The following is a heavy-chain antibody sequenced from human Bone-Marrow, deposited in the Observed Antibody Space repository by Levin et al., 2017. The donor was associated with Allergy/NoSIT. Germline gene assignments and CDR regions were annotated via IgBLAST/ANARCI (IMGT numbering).Heavy chain of an antibody. CDR1: GFTLSTYW. CDR2: IKQDESQK. D-gene: IGHD3/OR15-3a*01. V-gene: IGHV3-7*01. CDR3: ARDTDIWTGQKLFDY. Sequence: GGSLRLSCAASGFTLSTYWMTWVRQAPGKGLEWVANIKQDESQKSYVDSVKGRFTISRDNAKNAWFLQMSSLRVEDTAVYYCARDTDIWTGQKLFDYWGQGTLVTVAA. J-gene: IGHJ4*02.